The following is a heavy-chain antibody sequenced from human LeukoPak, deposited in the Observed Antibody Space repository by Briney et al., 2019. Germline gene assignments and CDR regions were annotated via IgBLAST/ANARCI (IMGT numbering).Heavy chain of an antibody. CDR3: ARVLKAGTTKWFEP. V-gene: IGHV3-33*01. CDR1: GFTFSSYG. J-gene: IGHJ5*02. CDR2: IWYDGSNK. Sequence: GRSLRLSCAASGFTFSSYGMHWVRQAPGKGLEWVAVIWYDGSNKYYADSVKGRFTISRDNSKNTLYLQMNSLRAEDTAVYYCARVLKAGTTKWFEPWGQGTLVPVPS. D-gene: IGHD1-7*01.